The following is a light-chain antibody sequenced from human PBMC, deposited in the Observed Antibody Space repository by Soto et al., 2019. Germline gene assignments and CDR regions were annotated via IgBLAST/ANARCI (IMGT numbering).Light chain of an antibody. Sequence: DIQMTQSPSTLSASVGDRVTITFRASQSISSWLAWYQQKPGKVPKLLIYDASSLASGVPSRFSGSGSGTEFTLTISSLQPDDFASFYCQEYNSYTWTFGQGTKVDIK. CDR2: DAS. J-gene: IGKJ1*01. CDR1: QSISSW. V-gene: IGKV1-5*01. CDR3: QEYNSYTWT.